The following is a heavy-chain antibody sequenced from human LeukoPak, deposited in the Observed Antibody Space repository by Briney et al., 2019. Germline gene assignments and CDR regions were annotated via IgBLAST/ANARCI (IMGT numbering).Heavy chain of an antibody. CDR2: ISCDSSSI. Sequence: PGRSLRLSCAASGFTFDNYAMHWVRQAPGKGLEWVSGISCDSSSIGYADSVKGRFTISRDNAKNSLYLQMNSLRAEDTALYYCAKGAIAVPGTFYFDYWGQGTLVTVSS. D-gene: IGHD6-19*01. CDR3: AKGAIAVPGTFYFDY. J-gene: IGHJ4*02. V-gene: IGHV3-9*01. CDR1: GFTFDNYA.